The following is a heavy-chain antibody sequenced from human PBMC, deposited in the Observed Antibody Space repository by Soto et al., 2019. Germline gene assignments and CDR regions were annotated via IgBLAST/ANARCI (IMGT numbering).Heavy chain of an antibody. D-gene: IGHD2-15*01. CDR1: GYSVSSSDYY. CDR2: MFYSGLT. CDR3: APLSVSLSGPYGIHV. J-gene: IGHJ6*02. Sequence: PXETLSLTCGVAGYSVSSSDYYWAWIRQPPGKGLEWIGSMFYSGLTYYNPSLKSRVTLSVDTSKNQFSVRLNSVTAADTAVYYCAPLSVSLSGPYGIHVWGQGATVTVSS. V-gene: IGHV4-39*01.